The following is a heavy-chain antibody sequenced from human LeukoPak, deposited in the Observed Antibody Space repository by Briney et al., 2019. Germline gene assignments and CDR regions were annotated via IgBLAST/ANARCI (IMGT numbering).Heavy chain of an antibody. V-gene: IGHV4-39*07. CDR1: GGSISSRDYY. CDR3: ARDIAAAVTD. J-gene: IGHJ4*02. D-gene: IGHD6-13*01. CDR2: IYYSGST. Sequence: SETLSLTCTVSGGSISSRDYYWGWIRQPPGKGLEWCGNIYYSGSTYYNPSLKSRVTISVDTSKNQFSLKLSSVTAADTAVYYCARDIAAAVTDWGQGTLVTVSS.